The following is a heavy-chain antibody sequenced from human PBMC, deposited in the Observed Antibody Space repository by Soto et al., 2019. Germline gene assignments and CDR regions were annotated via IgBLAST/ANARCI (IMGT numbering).Heavy chain of an antibody. Sequence: GGSLRLSCAASGFTFSDYAMSWVRQAPGKGLEWVSLINSDGATYYADSVQGRFSISRDNSKSTLCLQMNSLSVEDTAIYYCASRPRAAVAGTLDSWGQGSLVTVCS. CDR1: GFTFSDYA. J-gene: IGHJ5*01. V-gene: IGHV3-23*01. D-gene: IGHD6-19*01. CDR3: ASRPRAAVAGTLDS. CDR2: LINSDGAT.